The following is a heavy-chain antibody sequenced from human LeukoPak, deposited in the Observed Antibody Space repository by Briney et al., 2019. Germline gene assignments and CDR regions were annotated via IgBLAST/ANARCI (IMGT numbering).Heavy chain of an antibody. J-gene: IGHJ4*02. Sequence: GASVKVSRKVSGYTLTELSMHWVRQAPGKGLEWMGGFDPEDGEKIYAQKFQGRVTMTEDTSTDTAYMELSSLRDEDTAVYYCAGTAMFTWDLRHFDYWGQGTLVTVSS. CDR2: FDPEDGEK. CDR1: GYTLTELS. V-gene: IGHV1-24*01. D-gene: IGHD5-18*01. CDR3: AGTAMFTWDLRHFDY.